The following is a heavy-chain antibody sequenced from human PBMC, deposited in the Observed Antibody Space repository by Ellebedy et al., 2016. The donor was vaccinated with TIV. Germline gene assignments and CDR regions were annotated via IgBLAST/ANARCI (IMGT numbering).Heavy chain of an antibody. J-gene: IGHJ6*03. CDR1: GFTFSTYS. CDR2: ISGSGNTK. CDR3: ARVRSVYYYMDV. V-gene: IGHV3-48*04. D-gene: IGHD2-8*01. Sequence: PGGSLRLSCTDSGFTFSTYSMNWVRQAPGKGLEWVSYISGSGNTKYYTDPVKGRFPISRDNAKNSLYLHMNSLRAEDTAVYYCARVRSVYYYMDVWGKGTTVTVSS.